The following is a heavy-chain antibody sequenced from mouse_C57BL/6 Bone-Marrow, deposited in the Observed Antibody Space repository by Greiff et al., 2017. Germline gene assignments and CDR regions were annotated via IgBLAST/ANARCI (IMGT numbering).Heavy chain of an antibody. Sequence: VQLQQSGAELVRPGASVKLSCTASGFNIKDDYMHWVKQRPEQGLEWIGWIDPENGDTEYASKFQGKATITADTSSNTAYLQLSSLTSEDAAVSDCTTRGVPYAMDDWGKGTSVTVSS. CDR2: IDPENGDT. V-gene: IGHV14-4*01. CDR1: GFNIKDDY. J-gene: IGHJ4*01. D-gene: IGHD3-3*01. CDR3: TTRGVPYAMDD.